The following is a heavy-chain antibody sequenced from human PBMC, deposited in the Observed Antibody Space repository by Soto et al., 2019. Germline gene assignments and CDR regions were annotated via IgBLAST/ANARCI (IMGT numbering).Heavy chain of an antibody. D-gene: IGHD3-10*01. Sequence: EVHLVESGGGLVQPGGSLRLSCAASGFTFSNYWMSWVRQAPGKGLEWVANIKKDGSEKYYVDFVKGRFTISRDNAKNSLFLQMNSLRAEDTAVYYCARDFADWPAFGSDSWGQGTLVTVSS. CDR1: GFTFSNYW. CDR2: IKKDGSEK. J-gene: IGHJ5*01. V-gene: IGHV3-7*05. CDR3: ARDFADWPAFGSDS.